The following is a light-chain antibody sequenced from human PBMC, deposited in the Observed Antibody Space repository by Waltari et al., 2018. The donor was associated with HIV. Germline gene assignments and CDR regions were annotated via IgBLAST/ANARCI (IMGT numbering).Light chain of an antibody. CDR1: SSNIGSNP. CDR2: SNK. J-gene: IGLJ3*02. V-gene: IGLV1-44*01. Sequence: QSVLTQPPSASGTPGQRVTIPCSGSSSNIGSNPVNWYQQLPGTAPKLLMYSNKQRPSGVPDRFSGSKSGTSASLVISGLQSEDEGDYYCAAWEDSLKGVFGGGTKLTVL. CDR3: AAWEDSLKGV.